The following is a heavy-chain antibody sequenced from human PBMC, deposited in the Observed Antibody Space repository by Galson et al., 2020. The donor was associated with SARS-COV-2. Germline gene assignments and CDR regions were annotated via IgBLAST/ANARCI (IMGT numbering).Heavy chain of an antibody. Sequence: GGSLRLSCAASGFKFSSYWMSWVRQAPGKGLEWVANIKQDGSEIHYVDSVKGRLTISRDNAKNSLYLQMNSLRAEDTAVYYCAQDCHYFRSGTYYYYFDSWGQGTLVTVSS. D-gene: IGHD3-10*01. V-gene: IGHV3-7*01. CDR2: IKQDGSEI. CDR1: GFKFSSYW. CDR3: AQDCHYFRSGTYYYYFDS. J-gene: IGHJ4*02.